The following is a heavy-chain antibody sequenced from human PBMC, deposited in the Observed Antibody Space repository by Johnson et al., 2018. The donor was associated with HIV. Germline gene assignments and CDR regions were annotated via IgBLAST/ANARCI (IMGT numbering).Heavy chain of an antibody. CDR3: AKDMVRYCSSTSCPNNAFDI. CDR2: ISWNSGSI. CDR1: GFTFDDYA. D-gene: IGHD2-2*01. V-gene: IGHV3-9*01. Sequence: VQLVESGGGLVQPGGSLRLSCAASGFTFDDYAMHWVRQAPGKGLEWVSGISWNSGSIGYADSVKGRFTISRENAKNSLYLQMNSLRAEDTALYYCAKDMVRYCSSTSCPNNAFDIWGQVTMVTVSS. J-gene: IGHJ3*02.